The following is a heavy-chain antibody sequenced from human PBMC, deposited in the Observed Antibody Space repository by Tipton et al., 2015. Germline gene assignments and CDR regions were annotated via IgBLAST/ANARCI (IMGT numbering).Heavy chain of an antibody. CDR2: INGGGDTT. Sequence: SLRLSCAASGITFSNYAMSWVRQAPVMGLEWVSAINGGGDTTYSADSVKGRFTISGDNSKNTLYLQMNNVRAEDTAVYFCAKELGARKPFDYWGQGTLVTVSS. J-gene: IGHJ4*02. V-gene: IGHV3-23*01. CDR3: AKELGARKPFDY. D-gene: IGHD3-16*01. CDR1: GITFSNYA.